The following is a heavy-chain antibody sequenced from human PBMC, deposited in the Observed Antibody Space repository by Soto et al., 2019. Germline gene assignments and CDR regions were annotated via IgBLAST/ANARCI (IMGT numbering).Heavy chain of an antibody. J-gene: IGHJ4*02. Sequence: QVQLVESGGGLVKPGGSLRLSCAASGFTFSDYYMSWIRQAPGKGLEWVSYISSSSSYTNYADSVKGRFTISRDNAKNSLYLQMNSLRAEDTAVYYCARQAIIAANLFDYWGQGTLVTVSS. CDR3: ARQAIIAANLFDY. CDR2: ISSSSSYT. CDR1: GFTFSDYY. V-gene: IGHV3-11*06. D-gene: IGHD6-6*01.